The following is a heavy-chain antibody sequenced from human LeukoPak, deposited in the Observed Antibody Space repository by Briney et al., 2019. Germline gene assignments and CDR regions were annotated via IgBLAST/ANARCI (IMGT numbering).Heavy chain of an antibody. CDR2: IYSGGNT. J-gene: IGHJ4*02. Sequence: GGSLRLSCAVSGFTVSSSYMNWVRQAPGKGLEWVSVIYSGGNTYYADSVKGRFTSSRDNSKNTLYLQMDSLRAEDTAMYYCARDRGGSGSYRYFDYWGQGDLVTVSS. D-gene: IGHD3-10*01. V-gene: IGHV3-66*01. CDR3: ARDRGGSGSYRYFDY. CDR1: GFTVSSSY.